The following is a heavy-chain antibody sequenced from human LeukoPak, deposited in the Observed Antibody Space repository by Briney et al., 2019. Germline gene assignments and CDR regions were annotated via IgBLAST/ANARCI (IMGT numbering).Heavy chain of an antibody. Sequence: GASVKVSCKASGYTFTSYGISWVRQAPGQGLEWMGWISAYNGNTNYARKLQGRVTMTTDTSTSTAYMELSSLRSEDTAVYYCARGARAYCSSTSCAVGDYWGQGTLVTVSS. D-gene: IGHD2-2*01. CDR1: GYTFTSYG. CDR2: ISAYNGNT. V-gene: IGHV1-18*01. J-gene: IGHJ4*02. CDR3: ARGARAYCSSTSCAVGDY.